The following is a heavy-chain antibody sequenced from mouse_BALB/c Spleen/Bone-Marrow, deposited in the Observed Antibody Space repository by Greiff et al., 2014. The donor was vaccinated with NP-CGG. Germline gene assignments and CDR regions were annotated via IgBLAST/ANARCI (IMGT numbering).Heavy chain of an antibody. CDR3: NARGDYDFDYFDY. V-gene: IGHV14-4*02. CDR2: IDPENGDT. CDR1: GFNIKDYY. D-gene: IGHD2-4*01. J-gene: IGHJ2*01. Sequence: DVQLQESGAELVRSGASVKLSRTASGFNIKDYYMHWVKQRPEQGLEWIGWIDPENGDTEYAPKFQGKATMTADTSSNTAYLQLSSLTSEDTAVYYCNARGDYDFDYFDYWGQGTTLTVSS.